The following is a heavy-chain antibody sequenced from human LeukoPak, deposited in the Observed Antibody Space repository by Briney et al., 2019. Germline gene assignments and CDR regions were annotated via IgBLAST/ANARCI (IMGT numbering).Heavy chain of an antibody. V-gene: IGHV1-46*01. J-gene: IGHJ6*02. Sequence: ASVKVSCKASGGTFSSYAISWVRQAPGQGLEWMGIINPSGGSTSYAQKFQGRVTMTRDTSTSTVYMELSSLRSEDTAVYYCASQFRDFWSGYYTGMGLWGYYYYGMDVWGQGTTVTVSS. CDR2: INPSGGST. CDR3: ASQFRDFWSGYYTGMGLWGYYYYGMDV. D-gene: IGHD3-3*01. CDR1: GGTFSSYA.